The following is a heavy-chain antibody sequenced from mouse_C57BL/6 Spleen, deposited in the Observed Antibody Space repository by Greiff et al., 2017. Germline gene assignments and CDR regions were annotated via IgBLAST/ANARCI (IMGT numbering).Heavy chain of an antibody. CDR2: ISYDGSN. CDR1: GYSITSGYY. Sequence: EVQLQRSGPGLVKPSQSLSLTCSVTGYSITSGYYWNWIRQFPGNKLEWMGYISYDGSNNYNPSLKNRISITRDTSKNQFFLKLNSVTTEDTATYYCARGGYGNYYFDYWGQGTTLTVSS. D-gene: IGHD2-10*02. V-gene: IGHV3-6*01. J-gene: IGHJ2*01. CDR3: ARGGYGNYYFDY.